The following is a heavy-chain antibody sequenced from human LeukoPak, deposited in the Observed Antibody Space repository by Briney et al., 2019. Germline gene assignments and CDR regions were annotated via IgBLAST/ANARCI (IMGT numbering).Heavy chain of an antibody. D-gene: IGHD3-10*01. V-gene: IGHV3-9*01. CDR1: GFTFDDYA. J-gene: IGHJ4*02. CDR3: AKSSGDSYFNY. Sequence: GGSLRLSCAASGFTFDDYAMHWVRQVPGKGLEWVSRISWNSGNIDYADSVKGRFTISRDNAKNSLYLQMSSLRPEDTALYYCAKSSGDSYFNYWGQGTLVTVSS. CDR2: ISWNSGNI.